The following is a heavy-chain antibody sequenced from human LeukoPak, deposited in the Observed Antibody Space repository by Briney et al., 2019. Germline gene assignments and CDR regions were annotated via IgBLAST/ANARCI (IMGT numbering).Heavy chain of an antibody. CDR3: ARHPFQYPFDH. V-gene: IGHV4-39*01. J-gene: IGHJ5*02. Sequence: SETLSLTCTVSGGSISSYTFYWGRIRPPPGKGLEWIGSICCTGSIYYNPSLKSRVTISVDTSRNQFSLKLSSVTAADTAVYYCARHPFQYPFDHWGQGTVVSVSS. D-gene: IGHD2/OR15-2a*01. CDR1: GGSISSYTFY. CDR2: ICCTGSI.